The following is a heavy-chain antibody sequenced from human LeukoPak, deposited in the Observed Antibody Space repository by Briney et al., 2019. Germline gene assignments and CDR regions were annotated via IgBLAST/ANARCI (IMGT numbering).Heavy chain of an antibody. Sequence: NPSETLSLTCAVYGGSFSGYYWSWIRQPPGKGLEWIGEINHSGSTNYNPSLKSRVTISVDTSKNQFSLKLSSVTAADTAVYYCARGRRYYDSSGYPYWGQGTLVTVPS. CDR2: INHSGST. CDR3: ARGRRYYDSSGYPY. D-gene: IGHD3-22*01. V-gene: IGHV4-34*01. CDR1: GGSFSGYY. J-gene: IGHJ4*02.